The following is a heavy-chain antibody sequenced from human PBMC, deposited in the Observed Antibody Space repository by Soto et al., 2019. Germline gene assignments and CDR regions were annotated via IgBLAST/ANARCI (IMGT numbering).Heavy chain of an antibody. D-gene: IGHD6-13*01. J-gene: IGHJ4*02. Sequence: GGSLRLSCAASGFTFSSYGMHWVRQAPGKGLEWVAVIWYDGSNKYYADSVKGRFTISRDNSKNTLYLQMNSLRAEDTAVYYCARGSSAGPFDYWGQGTLVTVSS. CDR1: GFTFSSYG. V-gene: IGHV3-33*01. CDR3: ARGSSAGPFDY. CDR2: IWYDGSNK.